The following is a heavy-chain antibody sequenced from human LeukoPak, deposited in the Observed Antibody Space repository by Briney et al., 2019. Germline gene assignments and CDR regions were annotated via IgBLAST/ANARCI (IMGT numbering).Heavy chain of an antibody. CDR2: INPNSGGT. V-gene: IGHV1-2*02. J-gene: IGHJ4*02. CDR1: GYTFTSYG. Sequence: ASVKVSCKASGYTFTSYGISWVRQAPGQGLEWMGWINPNSGGTNYAQKFQGRVTMTRDTSISTAYMELSRLRSDDTAVYYCARACWSGYYHDYWGQGTLVTVSS. D-gene: IGHD3-3*01. CDR3: ARACWSGYYHDY.